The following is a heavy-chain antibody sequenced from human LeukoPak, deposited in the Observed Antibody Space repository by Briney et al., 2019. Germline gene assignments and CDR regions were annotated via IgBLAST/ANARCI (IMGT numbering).Heavy chain of an antibody. CDR2: IKQDGSEE. Sequence: GSLGLSFAASWFNFRCYWISLVRQAPGEGAGGVANIKQDGSEEVYVDSVKGRFTISRDNAKNSLFLQMNTLRAEDTAVYYCARDPYSSTWSYGMDVWGQGTTVTVSS. V-gene: IGHV3-7*05. CDR1: WFNFRCYW. CDR3: ARDPYSSTWSYGMDV. D-gene: IGHD6-6*01. J-gene: IGHJ6*02.